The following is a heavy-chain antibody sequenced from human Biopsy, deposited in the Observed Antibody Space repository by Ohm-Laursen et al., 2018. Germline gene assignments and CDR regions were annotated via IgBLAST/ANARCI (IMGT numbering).Heavy chain of an antibody. CDR2: IDWDDGK. V-gene: IGHV2-70*16. CDR3: ARIPILVVPAAIVYRHRRHLQGLDV. Sequence: TQTLTLTCTLSGFSLNTRGMSVTWIRQPPGKALEWLARIDWDDGKLYSESLKTRLTISKGTSENHVVLSLSDVAPVDTATYYCARIPILVVPAAIVYRHRRHLQGLDVWGQGTTVIVSS. D-gene: IGHD2-2*02. J-gene: IGHJ6*02. CDR1: GFSLNTRGMS.